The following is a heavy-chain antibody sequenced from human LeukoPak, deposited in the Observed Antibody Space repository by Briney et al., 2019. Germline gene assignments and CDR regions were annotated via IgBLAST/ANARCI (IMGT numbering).Heavy chain of an antibody. J-gene: IGHJ4*02. Sequence: GASVKVSCKTSVYTLTDYHLHWVRQAPGQGLEWMGWINPNSGGTNYAQKIQGRVTMTRDTSINTAYMELSGLRSDDTAVYFCARDIRPRVESFDYWGQGTLVAVSS. V-gene: IGHV1-2*02. D-gene: IGHD3-3*01. CDR1: VYTLTDYH. CDR2: INPNSGGT. CDR3: ARDIRPRVESFDY.